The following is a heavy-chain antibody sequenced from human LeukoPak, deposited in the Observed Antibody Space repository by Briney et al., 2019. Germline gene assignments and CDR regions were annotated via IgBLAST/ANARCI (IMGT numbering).Heavy chain of an antibody. J-gene: IGHJ4*02. CDR3: AKVQVTMVRGVNDY. Sequence: PGGSLRLSCAASGFTFSSYAMSSVRQAPGKGLEWVSAISGSGGSTYYADSVKGRFTISRDNSKNTLYLQMNSPRAEDTAVYYCAKVQVTMVRGVNDYWGQGTLVTVSS. CDR1: GFTFSSYA. D-gene: IGHD3-10*01. CDR2: ISGSGGST. V-gene: IGHV3-23*01.